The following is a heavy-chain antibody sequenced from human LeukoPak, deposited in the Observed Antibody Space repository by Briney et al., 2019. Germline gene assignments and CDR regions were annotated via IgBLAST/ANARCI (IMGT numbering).Heavy chain of an antibody. D-gene: IGHD3-22*01. CDR3: ARERPGTYYYDSSGYYPDY. CDR1: GGSFSGYY. CDR2: INHSGST. J-gene: IGHJ4*02. Sequence: SETLSLTCAVYGGSFSGYYWSWIRQPPGRGLEWIGEINHSGSTNYNPSLKSRVTISVDTSKNQFSLKLSSVTAADTAVYYCARERPGTYYYDSSGYYPDYWGQGTLVTVSS. V-gene: IGHV4-34*01.